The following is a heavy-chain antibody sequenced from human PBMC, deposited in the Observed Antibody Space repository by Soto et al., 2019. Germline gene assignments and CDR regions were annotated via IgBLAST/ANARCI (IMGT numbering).Heavy chain of an antibody. J-gene: IGHJ4*02. CDR3: AHRPQGQRYYDSSGHFDY. CDR2: IYWDDDK. V-gene: IGHV2-5*02. CDR1: GFSLSTSGVG. D-gene: IGHD3-22*01. Sequence: SGPTLVNPTQTLTLTCTFSGFSLSTSGVGVGWIRQPPGKALEWLALIYWDDDKRYSPSLKSRLTITKDTSKNQVVLTMTNMDPVDTATYYCAHRPQGQRYYDSSGHFDYWGQGTLVTVSS.